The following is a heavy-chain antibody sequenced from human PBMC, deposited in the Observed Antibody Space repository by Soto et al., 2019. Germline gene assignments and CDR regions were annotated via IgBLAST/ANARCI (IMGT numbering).Heavy chain of an antibody. J-gene: IGHJ6*02. CDR3: ASSDPDYGDYHYYYGMDV. V-gene: IGHV5-10-1*01. D-gene: IGHD4-17*01. CDR1: VYSFTSYW. Sequence: SGESLKISCKGSVYSFTSYWISWVRQMPGKGLEWMGRIDPSDSYTNYSPSFQGHVTISADKSISTAYLQWSSLKASDTAMYYCASSDPDYGDYHYYYGMDVWGQGTTVTVSS. CDR2: IDPSDSYT.